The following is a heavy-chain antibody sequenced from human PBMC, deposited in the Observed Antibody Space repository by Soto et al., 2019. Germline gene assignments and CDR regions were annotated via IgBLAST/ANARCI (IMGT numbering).Heavy chain of an antibody. CDR3: ARPPLYSNGGYFDS. CDR2: TSNNGDRT. V-gene: IGHV3-23*01. D-gene: IGHD6-19*01. CDR1: VFTFTDHA. J-gene: IGHJ4*02. Sequence: PGWSLRLSCAFSVFTFTDHAMTWVRQAPGKGLEWVSTTSNNGDRTFYADSVKGRFTVSTDRTNNTLYLQMNSLRADDTAVYFCARPPLYSNGGYFDSWGQGTLVTVSS.